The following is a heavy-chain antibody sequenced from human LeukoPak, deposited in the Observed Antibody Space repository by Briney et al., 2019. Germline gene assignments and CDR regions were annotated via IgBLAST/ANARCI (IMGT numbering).Heavy chain of an antibody. Sequence: NPSETLSLTCTVSGGSINSYYWSWIRQPPGKGLEWIGFIYYSGTTSYNPSLKNRVTISADTSKNQFSLRLSSVTAADTALYYCARYLSSGLDYWGQGTLVTVSS. CDR3: ARYLSSGLDY. CDR2: IYYSGTT. D-gene: IGHD3-10*01. CDR1: GGSINSYY. V-gene: IGHV4-59*01. J-gene: IGHJ4*02.